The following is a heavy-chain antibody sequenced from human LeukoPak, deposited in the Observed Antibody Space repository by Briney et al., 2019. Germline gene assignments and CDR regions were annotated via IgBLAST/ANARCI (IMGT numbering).Heavy chain of an antibody. CDR2: MNPNSGNT. D-gene: IGHD2-15*01. Sequence: ASLKGSCKASGYAFTSYDINWVRQAPGQGLKWIRHMNPNSGNTGYAQKFQVRVTMTRNTSISIVYMELSSLRSEDTAVYYCARGRRLRYCSGGSCQGPVGYWGQGTLVTLYS. CDR3: ARGRRLRYCSGGSCQGPVGY. J-gene: IGHJ4*02. V-gene: IGHV1-8*01. CDR1: GYAFTSYD.